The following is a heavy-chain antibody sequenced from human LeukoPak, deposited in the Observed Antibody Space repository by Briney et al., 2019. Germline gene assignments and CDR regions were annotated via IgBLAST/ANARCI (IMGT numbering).Heavy chain of an antibody. V-gene: IGHV1-24*01. CDR2: FDPEDGET. Sequence: GASVKDSCKVSGYTLTELSMHWVRQAPGKGLEWMGGFDPEDGETIYAQKFQGRVTMTEDTSTDTAYMELRSLRSDDTAVYYCARRHFDVLTGYAYDAFPIWGQGTMVTVSS. J-gene: IGHJ3*02. CDR1: GYTLTELS. D-gene: IGHD3-9*01. CDR3: ARRHFDVLTGYAYDAFPI.